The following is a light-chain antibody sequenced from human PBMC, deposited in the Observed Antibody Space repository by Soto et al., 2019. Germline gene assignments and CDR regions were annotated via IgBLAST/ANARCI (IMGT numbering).Light chain of an antibody. CDR3: QQYHRSSIT. V-gene: IGKV1-5*01. CDR1: QSLNNE. Sequence: DIQMTQSPSTLSASVGDRVTITCRASQSLNNELAWYQQKPGKAPNLLMYDASTLERGVPSRFSGTGSGTEFTLTISSLQPDDFATYYGQQYHRSSITFGQGTRLEIK. J-gene: IGKJ5*01. CDR2: DAS.